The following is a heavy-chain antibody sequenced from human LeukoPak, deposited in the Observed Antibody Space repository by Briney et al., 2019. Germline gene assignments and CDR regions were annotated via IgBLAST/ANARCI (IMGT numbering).Heavy chain of an antibody. CDR1: GFTLSNDW. V-gene: IGHV3-74*03. CDR3: ARVAYRYSGSYYLFDY. Sequence: PGGSLRLSCAASGFTLSNDWTHWVRQAPGKGLVWVSRISSDGTNTLYADSVKGRFTISRDNSKNTLYLQMNSLRAEDTAVYYCARVAYRYSGSYYLFDYWGQGTLVTVSS. D-gene: IGHD1-26*01. CDR2: ISSDGTNT. J-gene: IGHJ4*02.